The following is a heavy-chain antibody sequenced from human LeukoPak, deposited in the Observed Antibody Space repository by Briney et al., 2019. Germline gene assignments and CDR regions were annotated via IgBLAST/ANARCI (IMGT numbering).Heavy chain of an antibody. D-gene: IGHD3-22*01. J-gene: IGHJ4*02. Sequence: GGSLRLSCAASGFTFSSYAMSWVRQAPWKGLEWVSTLSGSGGNTYYADSVKGRVTISRDNSKNTLYLQMNSLRAEDTAVYHCAKGSYYYDSADYFDYWGQGTLVTVSS. CDR3: AKGSYYYDSADYFDY. CDR2: LSGSGGNT. V-gene: IGHV3-23*01. CDR1: GFTFSSYA.